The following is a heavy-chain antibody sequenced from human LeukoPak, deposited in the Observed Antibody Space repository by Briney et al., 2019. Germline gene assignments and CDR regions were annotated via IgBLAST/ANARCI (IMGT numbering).Heavy chain of an antibody. J-gene: IGHJ6*02. D-gene: IGHD2-2*01. CDR1: GGSISSGGYY. CDR2: IFYSGST. CDR3: ARQRRYCSSTSCYFGYYGLDV. V-gene: IGHV4-31*11. Sequence: SETLSLTCAVSGGSISSGGYYWSWIRQHPGEGLEWIGYIFYSGSTYYNPSLKSRVTIPVDTSKNQFSLKLSSVTAADTAVYYCARQRRYCSSTSCYFGYYGLDVWGQGTTVTVSS.